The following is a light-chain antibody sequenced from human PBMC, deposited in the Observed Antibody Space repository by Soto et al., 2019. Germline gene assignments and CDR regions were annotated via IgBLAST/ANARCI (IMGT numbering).Light chain of an antibody. CDR1: SSDIGGYNY. V-gene: IGLV2-14*01. CDR3: SSYTRSNNLV. J-gene: IGLJ1*01. CDR2: EVT. Sequence: QSVLTQPASVSGSPGQSITISCTGGSSDIGGYNYVSWFQQHPGKVPKLMIYEVTNRPSGVSNRFSGSKSGSTASLTISGLQAEDEADYYCSSYTRSNNLVFGNGTKVTV.